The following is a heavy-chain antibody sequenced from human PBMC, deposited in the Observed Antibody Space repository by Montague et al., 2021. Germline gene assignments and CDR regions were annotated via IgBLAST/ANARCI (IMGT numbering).Heavy chain of an antibody. Sequence: SETLPLTCTVSGASITSNIYYWGWIRQSPGKGLEWIGSIYYSGNSFYQPSLKSRITMAADTSKNQFSLKLSSVTAADTAIYYCARVFSSWYVGWFDPWGQGTLVTVSS. J-gene: IGHJ5*02. CDR1: GASITSNIYY. V-gene: IGHV4-39*07. D-gene: IGHD6-13*01. CDR3: ARVFSSWYVGWFDP. CDR2: IYYSGNS.